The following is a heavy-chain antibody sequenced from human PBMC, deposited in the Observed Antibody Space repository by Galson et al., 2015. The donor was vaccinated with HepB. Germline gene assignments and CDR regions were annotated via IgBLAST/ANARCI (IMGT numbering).Heavy chain of an antibody. CDR3: ANRYDSSGYYFYYYYYGIDV. CDR1: GFTFSSYA. D-gene: IGHD3-22*01. CDR2: ISGSDGST. Sequence: SLRLSCAASGFTFSSYAMSWVRQAPGKGLEWVSSISGSDGSTYYADSVKGRFTISRDNSKNTLYLQMNSLRAEDTAVYYCANRYDSSGYYFYYYYYGIDVWGQGTTVTVSS. V-gene: IGHV3-23*01. J-gene: IGHJ6*02.